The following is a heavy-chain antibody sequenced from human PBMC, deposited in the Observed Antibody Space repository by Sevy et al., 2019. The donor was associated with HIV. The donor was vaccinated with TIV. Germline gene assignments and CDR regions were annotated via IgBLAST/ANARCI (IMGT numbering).Heavy chain of an antibody. J-gene: IGHJ4*02. CDR2: SRNKANRYTT. Sequence: GGSLRLSCAASGFIFSDHYVDWVRQTPGKGLEWVGRSRNKANRYTTEYAASVKGRFTISRDESENSLYLQMNSLKTEDTAVYYCIRTTRFNSDWYQDYWGQGTLVTVSS. CDR1: GFIFSDHY. D-gene: IGHD6-19*01. V-gene: IGHV3-72*01. CDR3: IRTTRFNSDWYQDY.